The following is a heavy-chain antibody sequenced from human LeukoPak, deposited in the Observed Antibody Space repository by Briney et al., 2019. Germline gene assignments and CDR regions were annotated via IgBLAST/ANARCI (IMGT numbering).Heavy chain of an antibody. D-gene: IGHD3-22*01. CDR1: GFTVSSNY. J-gene: IGHJ4*02. CDR3: ARLTQYYFDTSGHSGYFDY. V-gene: IGHV3-53*01. Sequence: GSLRLSCAASGFTVSSNYMSWVRQAPGKGLEWVSVIYSGGSTYYADSVKGRFTISRDNSKNTLYLQMNSLRAEDTAVYYCARLTQYYFDTSGHSGYFDYWGQGTLVTVSS. CDR2: IYSGGST.